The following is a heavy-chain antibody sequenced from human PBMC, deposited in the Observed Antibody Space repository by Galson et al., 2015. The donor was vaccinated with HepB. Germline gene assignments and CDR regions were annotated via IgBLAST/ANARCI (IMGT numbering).Heavy chain of an antibody. Sequence: SLRLSCAASGFTLSNYAMHWVRQAPGKGLEWVAIMSYDGSNKFYADSVKGRFTISRDNSRNTLCWQMNSLRFEDTAQYYLARDGIVGAPRGDNFCGYWGQGTLVAFAS. D-gene: IGHD1-26*01. CDR3: ARDGIVGAPRGDNFCGY. J-gene: IGHJ4*02. V-gene: IGHV3-30*04. CDR2: MSYDGSNK. CDR1: GFTLSNYA.